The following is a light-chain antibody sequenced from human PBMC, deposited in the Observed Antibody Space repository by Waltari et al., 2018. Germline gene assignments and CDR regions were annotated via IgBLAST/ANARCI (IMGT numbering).Light chain of an antibody. J-gene: IGKJ1*01. Sequence: DIQMTQPPSTLSPSVGARVAITCPASHHIKIWVTWDQQKQGKAPTLLLYKASSLQSGVPSGFSGSGSGTEVALTINSLQPDDVATYYCQQYDTYPWTFGHGTKVEIK. CDR3: QQYDTYPWT. V-gene: IGKV1-5*03. CDR2: KAS. CDR1: HHIKIW.